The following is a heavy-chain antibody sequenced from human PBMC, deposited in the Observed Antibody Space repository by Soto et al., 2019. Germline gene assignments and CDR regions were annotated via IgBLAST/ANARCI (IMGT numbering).Heavy chain of an antibody. CDR2: IYYRGST. CDR3: ATFGSGTYKPTTFDY. V-gene: IGHV4-31*03. Sequence: QVQLQESGPGLVKPSQTLSLTCTVSNGSISSGGYYWSWIRQHPVKGLEWIGYIYYRGSTYYNPSLKSRVTISVDTSKNQFSLKLSSVTAADTAVYYCATFGSGTYKPTTFDYRGQGTLVTVSS. CDR1: NGSISSGGYY. J-gene: IGHJ4*02. D-gene: IGHD3-10*01.